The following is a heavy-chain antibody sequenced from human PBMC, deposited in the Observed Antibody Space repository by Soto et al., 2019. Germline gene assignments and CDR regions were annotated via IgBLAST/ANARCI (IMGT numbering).Heavy chain of an antibody. J-gene: IGHJ3*02. CDR1: GFTFSSYS. V-gene: IGHV3-48*02. CDR3: ARWGGYCSGGSCSGVAAFDI. CDR2: ISSSSSTI. D-gene: IGHD2-15*01. Sequence: GGSLRLSCAASGFTFSSYSMNWVRQAPGKGLEWVSYISSSSSTIYYADSVKGRFTISRDNAKNSLYLQMNSLRDEDTAVYYCARWGGYCSGGSCSGVAAFDIWGQGTMVTVSS.